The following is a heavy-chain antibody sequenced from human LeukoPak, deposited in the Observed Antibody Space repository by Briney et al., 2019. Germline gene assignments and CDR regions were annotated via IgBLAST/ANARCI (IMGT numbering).Heavy chain of an antibody. CDR3: AREPAGYSYDY. V-gene: IGHV1-46*01. CDR1: GYTFTSYC. J-gene: IGHJ4*02. D-gene: IGHD5-18*01. Sequence: ASVKVSCKASGYTFTSYCMHWVRQAPGQGLEWMGIINPSGGSTRYAQKFQGRVTMTRDTSTSTVYMELSSLRSEDTAVYYCAREPAGYSYDYWGKGTLVTVSS. CDR2: INPSGGST.